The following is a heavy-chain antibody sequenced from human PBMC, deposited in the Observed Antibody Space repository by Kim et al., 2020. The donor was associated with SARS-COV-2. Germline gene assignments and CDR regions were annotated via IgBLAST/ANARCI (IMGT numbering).Heavy chain of an antibody. CDR2: IRSKAYGGTT. D-gene: IGHD3-22*01. J-gene: IGHJ4*02. CDR1: GFTFGDYA. Sequence: GGSLRLSCTASGFTFGDYAMSWVRQAPGKGLEWVGFIRSKAYGGTTEYAASVKGRFTISRDDSKSIAYLQMNSLKTEDTAVYYCTRDLRNYYDSSGYDKFDYWGQGTLVTVSS. CDR3: TRDLRNYYDSSGYDKFDY. V-gene: IGHV3-49*04.